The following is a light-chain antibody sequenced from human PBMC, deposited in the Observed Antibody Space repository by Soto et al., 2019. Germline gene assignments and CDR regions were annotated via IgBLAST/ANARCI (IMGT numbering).Light chain of an antibody. CDR2: HVT. CDR1: SSDVGGYNF. J-gene: IGLJ1*01. V-gene: IGLV2-14*01. CDR3: SSYTSNITPYV. Sequence: SVLTQPASMSGSPGQSITISCTGTSSDVGGYNFVSWYQQHPGKAPKLMIYHVTNRPSGVSSRFSGSKSGNTASLTISGLQADDEADYYCSSYTSNITPYVFGTGTKVTVL.